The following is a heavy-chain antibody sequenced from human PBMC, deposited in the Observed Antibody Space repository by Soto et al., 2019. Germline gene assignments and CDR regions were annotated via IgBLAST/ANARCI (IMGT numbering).Heavy chain of an antibody. CDR1: SDSISSYY. J-gene: IGHJ4*02. CDR2: ISYSGST. D-gene: IGHD6-13*01. V-gene: IGHV4-59*01. CDR3: ARGTSWQLPFDY. Sequence: SETLSLTCTVSSDSISSYYWSWIRQPPGKRLEWIGYISYSGSTDYNPSPKSRVTISGDTSKNQFSLKVSSVTAADTAVYYCARGTSWQLPFDYWGQGTLVTVSS.